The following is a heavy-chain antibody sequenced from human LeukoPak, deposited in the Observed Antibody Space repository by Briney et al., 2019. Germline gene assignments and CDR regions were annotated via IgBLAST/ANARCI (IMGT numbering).Heavy chain of an antibody. CDR3: ARQFRARGYCSSTSCYERTNYYYYYMDV. J-gene: IGHJ6*03. V-gene: IGHV5-51*01. D-gene: IGHD2-2*01. Sequence: GESLKISCKGSGYSFTSYWIGWVRQMPGKGLEWMGIIYPGDSDTRYSPSFQGQVTISADKSISTAYLQWSSLKASDTAMYYCARQFRARGYCSSTSCYERTNYYYYYMDVWGKGTTVTVSS. CDR1: GYSFTSYW. CDR2: IYPGDSDT.